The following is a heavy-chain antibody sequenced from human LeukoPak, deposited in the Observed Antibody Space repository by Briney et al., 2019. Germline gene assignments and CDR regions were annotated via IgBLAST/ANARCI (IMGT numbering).Heavy chain of an antibody. CDR3: VAAAGYYFDY. CDR2: MSSVGGDK. Sequence: GGSLRLSCAASGFTFSSYAMSWVRQAPGKGLEWVAFMSSVGGDKFYADSVKGRVTISRDNAKNSLILHMNSLRAEDTAVYYCVAAAGYYFDYWGQGTLVTLST. CDR1: GFTFSSYA. V-gene: IGHV3-30-3*01. J-gene: IGHJ4*02. D-gene: IGHD6-25*01.